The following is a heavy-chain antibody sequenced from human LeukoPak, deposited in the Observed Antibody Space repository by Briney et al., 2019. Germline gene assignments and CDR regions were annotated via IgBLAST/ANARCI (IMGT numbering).Heavy chain of an antibody. V-gene: IGHV3-21*04. CDR1: GFTFSSYS. J-gene: IGHJ4*02. CDR3: AKDGSGYYPFDY. D-gene: IGHD3-22*01. Sequence: PGGSLRLSRAASGFTFSSYSMNWVRQAPGKGLEWVSSISSSRNYIYYADSVKGRFTISRDNPKNTLYLQMNSLRAEDTAVYYCAKDGSGYYPFDYWGQGTLVTVSS. CDR2: ISSSRNYI.